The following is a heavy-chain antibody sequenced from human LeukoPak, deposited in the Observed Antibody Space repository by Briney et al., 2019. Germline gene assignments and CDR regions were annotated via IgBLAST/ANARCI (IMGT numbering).Heavy chain of an antibody. Sequence: GGALRLSCAASGFTFSSYSMNWVRQAPGKGLEWVSSISSSSSYIYYADSVKGRFTISRDNSKTTLYLQMNSLRAEDTAVYYCAKGKHRRGQLGTFDYWGQGALVTVSS. J-gene: IGHJ4*02. CDR1: GFTFSSYS. D-gene: IGHD6-6*01. V-gene: IGHV3-21*04. CDR3: AKGKHRRGQLGTFDY. CDR2: ISSSSSYI.